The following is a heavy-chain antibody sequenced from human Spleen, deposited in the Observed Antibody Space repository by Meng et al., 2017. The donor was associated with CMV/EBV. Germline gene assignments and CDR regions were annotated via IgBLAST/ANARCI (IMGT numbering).Heavy chain of an antibody. CDR1: GDTFSDYA. CDR3: ARVSSGYDYSFDI. V-gene: IGHV1-69*10. J-gene: IGHJ3*02. D-gene: IGHD5-12*01. CDR2: IIPILGIA. Sequence: ASGDTFSDYAITWVRQAPGQGLEWMGGIIPILGIANYAQRFQGRVTITADKSTSTAYMELSSLRSEDTAVYYCARVSSGYDYSFDIWGQGTMVTVSS.